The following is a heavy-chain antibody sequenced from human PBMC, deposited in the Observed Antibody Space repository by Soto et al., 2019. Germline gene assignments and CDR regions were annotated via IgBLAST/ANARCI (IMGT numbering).Heavy chain of an antibody. Sequence: SLRLSCVASRFTCSNFGMHWVRQAPGKGLEWVAGISYDGRSEYYVDSVRGRFTLSRDNSKNTLSLQMISLRPEDTGVYYCAKDLDVVMVLSATRGLDVWGQGTTVTASS. CDR3: AKDLDVVMVLSATRGLDV. CDR1: RFTCSNFG. D-gene: IGHD2-15*01. CDR2: ISYDGRSE. V-gene: IGHV3-30*18. J-gene: IGHJ6*02.